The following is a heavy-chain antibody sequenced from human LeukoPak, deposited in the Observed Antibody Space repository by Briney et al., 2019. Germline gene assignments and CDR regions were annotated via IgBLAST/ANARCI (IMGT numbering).Heavy chain of an antibody. CDR3: ARDDPQGAAAGTGYFDY. V-gene: IGHV6-1*01. D-gene: IGHD6-13*01. CDR1: GDSVSSNNAA. Sequence: SQTLSLTCAISGDSVSSNNAAWTWIRQSPSRGLEWLGRTYYRSKWYNDYAVSVKSRITINPDTSKNQFSLQLNSVTPEDTAVYYCARDDPQGAAAGTGYFDYWGQGTLVTVSS. J-gene: IGHJ4*02. CDR2: TYYRSKWYN.